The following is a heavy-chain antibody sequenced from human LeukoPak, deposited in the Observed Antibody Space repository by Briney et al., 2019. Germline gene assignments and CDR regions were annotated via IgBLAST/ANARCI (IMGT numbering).Heavy chain of an antibody. CDR2: ITPMFGTA. D-gene: IGHD3-16*01. CDR1: GGTFSSYA. CDR3: SVTSPELGNYYYYMDV. J-gene: IGHJ6*03. V-gene: IGHV1-69*06. Sequence: ASVKVSCKASGGTFSSYAISWVRQAPGQGLEWMGGITPMFGTANYAQKFQGRVTITADKSTSTAYMELSSLRSEDTAVYYCSVTSPELGNYYYYMDVWGKGTTVTVSS.